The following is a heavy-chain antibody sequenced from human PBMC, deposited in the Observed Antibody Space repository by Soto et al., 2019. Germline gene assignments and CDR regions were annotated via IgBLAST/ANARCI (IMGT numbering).Heavy chain of an antibody. Sequence: QVQLQESGPGLVKPSGTLSLTCAVSGGSFSGSDWWSWVRQPPGKGLEWIGQIYHYENTNYNPSLKSRVTISVDKSKYQFSLKLTSVTAADTAVYYCARAGREYCSGETRYYGLSGMDVWGQGTKVTVSS. J-gene: IGHJ6*02. D-gene: IGHD2-15*01. CDR1: GGSFSGSDW. V-gene: IGHV4-4*02. CDR3: ARAGREYCSGETRYYGLSGMDV. CDR2: IYHYENT.